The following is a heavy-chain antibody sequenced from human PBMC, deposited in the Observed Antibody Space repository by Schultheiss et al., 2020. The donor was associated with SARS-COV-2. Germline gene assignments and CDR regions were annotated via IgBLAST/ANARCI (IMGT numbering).Heavy chain of an antibody. D-gene: IGHD3-3*01. Sequence: GESLKISCAASGFTVSSNYMSWVRQAPGKGLEWVSAISGSGGSTYYADSVKGRFTISRDNSKNTLYLQMNSLRAEDTAVYYCARFGGYDFWSGYPYYYYYMDVWGKGTTVTVSS. CDR3: ARFGGYDFWSGYPYYYYYMDV. V-gene: IGHV3-53*01. CDR1: GFTVSSNY. CDR2: ISGSGGST. J-gene: IGHJ6*03.